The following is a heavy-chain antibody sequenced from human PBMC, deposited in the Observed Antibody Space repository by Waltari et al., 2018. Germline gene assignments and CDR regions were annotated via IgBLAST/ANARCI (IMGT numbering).Heavy chain of an antibody. CDR3: AKSRGFEY. V-gene: IGHV3-7*01. Sequence: EVQLVESGGGLVQTGGSLRLSCGASGCSFSRYWMSWARQTPGKGLEWVANINYDGSQKYYVDSVKGRFTISRDNAKNSVYLQMNSLRVEDTAVYYCAKSRGFEYWGQGALITVSS. CDR1: GCSFSRYW. D-gene: IGHD2-2*01. J-gene: IGHJ4*02. CDR2: INYDGSQK.